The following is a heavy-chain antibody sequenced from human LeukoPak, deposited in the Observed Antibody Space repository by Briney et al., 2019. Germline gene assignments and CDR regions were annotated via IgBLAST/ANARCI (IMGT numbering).Heavy chain of an antibody. CDR1: GYSFTNYW. Sequence: GESLKISCKGSGYSFTNYWIGWVRQMPGNGLEWMGIIYPGDSDTRYSPSFQGQVTISADKSISTAFLQWSSLKASDSAMYYCARLHLTASLAAVYFDYWGQGTLVTVSS. J-gene: IGHJ4*02. CDR3: ARLHLTASLAAVYFDY. V-gene: IGHV5-51*01. CDR2: IYPGDSDT. D-gene: IGHD2-21*02.